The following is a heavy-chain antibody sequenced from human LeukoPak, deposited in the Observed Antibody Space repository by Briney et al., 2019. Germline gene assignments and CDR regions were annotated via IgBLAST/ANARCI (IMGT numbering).Heavy chain of an antibody. V-gene: IGHV1-2*02. CDR2: INPNSGGT. J-gene: IGHJ6*02. D-gene: IGHD2-2*01. CDR1: GYTFTGYY. Sequence: ASVKVSCKASGYTFTGYYMHWVRQAPGQGLEWMGWINPNSGGTNYAQKFQGRVTMTRDTSISTAYMELSRLRSDDTAVYNCARGGVVVPAATVYYYYGMDVWGQGTTVTVSS. CDR3: ARGGVVVPAATVYYYYGMDV.